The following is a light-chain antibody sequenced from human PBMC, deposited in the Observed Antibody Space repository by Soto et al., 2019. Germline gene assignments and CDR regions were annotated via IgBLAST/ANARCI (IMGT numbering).Light chain of an antibody. CDR3: KRARTAAGT. V-gene: IGKV1-5*03. CDR2: MGS. J-gene: IGKJ1*01. CDR1: RNVSNW. Sequence: ASGEEGVICSCLCCRNVSNWLDWYQQEPGKGPKLLIYMGSNLESGVPARFSGSGSGTEFTLSISSVQAEDFALYFCKRARTAAGTFGQGTKVDIK.